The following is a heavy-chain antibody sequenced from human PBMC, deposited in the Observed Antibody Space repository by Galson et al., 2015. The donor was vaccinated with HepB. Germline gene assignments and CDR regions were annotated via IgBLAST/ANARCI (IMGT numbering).Heavy chain of an antibody. CDR1: GFTFSDYY. CDR3: ARDQSGGYLSDTLDI. J-gene: IGHJ3*02. CDR2: ISGNSGNT. D-gene: IGHD6-25*01. V-gene: IGHV3-11*06. Sequence: SLRLSCAASGFTFSDYYLSWVRQAPGKGLEWLCYISGNSGNTNCADSVKGRFTLSRDNAKNSLSLQMNSLRAEDTAVYYCARDQSGGYLSDTLDIWGQGTIVTVSS.